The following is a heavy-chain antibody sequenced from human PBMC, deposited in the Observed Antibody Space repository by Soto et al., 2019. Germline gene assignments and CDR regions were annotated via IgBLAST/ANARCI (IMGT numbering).Heavy chain of an antibody. V-gene: IGHV1-18*01. CDR3: ARRGATSWTTDY. J-gene: IGHJ4*02. CDR2: VSAYNGNT. CDR1: GYTFTSYG. Sequence: ASVKVSCKASGYTFTSYGISWVRQAPGQGLEWMGWVSAYNGNTDYAQKLQGRVTMTTDTSTNTAYMELRSLTPDDTAVYYCARRGATSWTTDYWGQGTLVTVSS. D-gene: IGHD2-2*01.